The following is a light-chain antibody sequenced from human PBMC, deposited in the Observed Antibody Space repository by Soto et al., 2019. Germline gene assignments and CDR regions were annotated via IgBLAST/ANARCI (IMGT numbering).Light chain of an antibody. V-gene: IGKV3-15*01. J-gene: IGKJ4*01. CDR2: DAS. CDR3: QQFNSWLLT. Sequence: EIVLTQSPGTLSVSPGERATLSCRASQNIRTNLAWYQQKPGQPPRLLIYDASTRAAGIPARFIGSGSGTEFTLTISSLQSEDFAIYYCQQFNSWLLTFGGGTKVDIK. CDR1: QNIRTN.